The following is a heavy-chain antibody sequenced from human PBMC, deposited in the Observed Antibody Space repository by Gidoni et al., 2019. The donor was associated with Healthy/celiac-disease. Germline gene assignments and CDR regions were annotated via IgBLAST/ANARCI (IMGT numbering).Heavy chain of an antibody. CDR2: ISYDGSNK. CDR1: GFTFSSYA. D-gene: IGHD1-26*01. V-gene: IGHV3-30-3*01. Sequence: QVQLVESGGGVVQPGRSLRLSCAASGFTFSSYAMHWVRQAPGKGLEGVAVISYDGSNKYYADSVKGRFTISRDNSKNTLYLQMNSLRAEDTAVYYCARGKGGTIYYYYGMDVWGQGTTVTVSS. J-gene: IGHJ6*02. CDR3: ARGKGGTIYYYYGMDV.